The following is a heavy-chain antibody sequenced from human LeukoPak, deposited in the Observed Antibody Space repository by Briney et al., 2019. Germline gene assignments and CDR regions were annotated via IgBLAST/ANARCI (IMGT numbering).Heavy chain of an antibody. D-gene: IGHD6-13*01. V-gene: IGHV1-46*01. CDR3: ARDRYSSNYQDY. CDR2: INAGGGGT. J-gene: IGHJ4*02. Sequence: ASVKVSCKASGGTFSSYAISWVRQAPGQGLEWMGIINAGGGGTTYAQEFQGRVTMTRDTSTSTVYMEMNSLRSEDTAVYYCARDRYSSNYQDYWGQGTLVTVSS. CDR1: GGTFSSYA.